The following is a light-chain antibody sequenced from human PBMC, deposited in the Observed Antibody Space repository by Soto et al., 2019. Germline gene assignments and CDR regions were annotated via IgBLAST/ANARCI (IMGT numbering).Light chain of an antibody. CDR2: GDN. V-gene: IGLV1-40*01. J-gene: IGLJ1*01. CDR3: QSYDISLHNYV. CDR1: TSNTGAPYD. Sequence: QSVLTQPPSVSGAPGQRVSISCTGRTSNTGAPYDVHWYQHLPGAAPKLLIYGDNNRPSGVPDRFSGSKSGTSASLAITSLQAEDEADYYCQSYDISLHNYVFGTGTKV.